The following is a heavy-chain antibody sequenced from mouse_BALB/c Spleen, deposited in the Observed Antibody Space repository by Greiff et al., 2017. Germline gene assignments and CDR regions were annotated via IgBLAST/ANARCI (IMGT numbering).Heavy chain of an antibody. CDR1: GYAFTNYL. D-gene: IGHD2-1*01. CDR2: INPGSGGT. V-gene: IGHV1-54*01. CDR3: ARFYYGPFDY. J-gene: IGHJ2*01. Sequence: QVQLQQSGAELVRPGTSVKVSCKASGYAFTNYLIEWVKQRPGQGLEWIGVINPGSGGTNYNEKFKGKATLTADKSSSTAYMQLSSLTSDDSAVYFCARFYYGPFDYWGQGTTLTVSS.